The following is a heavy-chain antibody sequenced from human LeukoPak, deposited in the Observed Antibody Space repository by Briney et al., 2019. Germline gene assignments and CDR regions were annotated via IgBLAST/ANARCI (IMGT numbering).Heavy chain of an antibody. D-gene: IGHD3-16*02. CDR2: IYYSGST. Sequence: KTSETLSLTCTVSGGSISSSSYYWGWIRQPPGKGLEWIGSIYYSGSTYYNPSLKSRVTISVDTSKNQFSLKLSSVTAADTAVYYCARTMQIWGVLGGDDYWGQGTLVTVSS. CDR3: ARTMQIWGVLGGDDY. J-gene: IGHJ4*02. CDR1: GGSISSSSYY. V-gene: IGHV4-39*07.